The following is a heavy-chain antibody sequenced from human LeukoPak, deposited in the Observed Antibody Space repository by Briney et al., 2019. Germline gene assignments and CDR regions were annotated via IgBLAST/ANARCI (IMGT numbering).Heavy chain of an antibody. J-gene: IGHJ4*02. CDR1: GGSFSGYY. CDR3: ARGGLRYFDWLSV. Sequence: SETLSLTCAVYGGSFSGYYWSWIRQPPGKGLEWIGEINHSGSTNYIPSLKSRVTISVDTSKNQFSLKLSSVTAADTAVYYCARGGLRYFDWLSVWGQGTLVTVSS. CDR2: INHSGST. V-gene: IGHV4-34*01. D-gene: IGHD3-9*01.